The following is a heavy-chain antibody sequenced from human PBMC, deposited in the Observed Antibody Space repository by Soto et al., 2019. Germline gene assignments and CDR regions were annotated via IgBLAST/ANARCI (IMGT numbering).Heavy chain of an antibody. CDR1: GGTFSNYA. CDR3: AKDGGADGYFGNWLEP. D-gene: IGHD5-12*01. J-gene: IGHJ5*02. V-gene: IGHV1-69*15. Sequence: QVHLVQSGAEVKKPGSSVNVSCKASGGTFSNYAITWVRQAPGQGLEWVGRIIPIFGTTNVAQKFQGRVTITADESTTTAYMELSGLRSDDTAVYYCAKDGGADGYFGNWLEPWGHGTPVTVSS. CDR2: IIPIFGTT.